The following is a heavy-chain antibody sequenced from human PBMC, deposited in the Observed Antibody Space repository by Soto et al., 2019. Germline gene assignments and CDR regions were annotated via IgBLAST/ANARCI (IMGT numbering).Heavy chain of an antibody. J-gene: IGHJ5*02. Sequence: ASVKGACKASGYGFTSDYVRCVRQAPGQGLEWMGIINPSGGSTSYAQKFQGRVTMTRDTSTSTVYMELSSLRSEDTAVYYCARDQRIAARFTDHNWFDPWGQGTLVTVPS. CDR1: GYGFTSDY. D-gene: IGHD6-6*01. V-gene: IGHV1-46*01. CDR3: ARDQRIAARFTDHNWFDP. CDR2: INPSGGST.